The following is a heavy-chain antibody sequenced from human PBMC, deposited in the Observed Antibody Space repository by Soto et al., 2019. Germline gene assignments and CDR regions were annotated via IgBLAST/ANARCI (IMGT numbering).Heavy chain of an antibody. CDR2: ISGSGGST. CDR3: AKVVPAAIGYYYGMDV. J-gene: IGHJ6*02. Sequence: EVQLLESGGGLVQPGGSLRLSCAASGFTFSSYAMSWVRQAPGKGLEWVSAISGSGGSTYYADSVKGRFTISRDNSKNTLYLQMNSLRAEDTAVYYCAKVVPAAIGYYYGMDVWGQGTTVTVSS. D-gene: IGHD2-2*01. CDR1: GFTFSSYA. V-gene: IGHV3-23*01.